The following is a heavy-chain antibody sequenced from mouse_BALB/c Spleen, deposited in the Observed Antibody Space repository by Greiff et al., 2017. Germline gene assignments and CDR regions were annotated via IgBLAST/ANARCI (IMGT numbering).Heavy chain of an antibody. D-gene: IGHD2-14*01. CDR3: AYYRYDGIDY. V-gene: IGHV14-3*02. Sequence: VQLQQSGAELVKPGASVKLSCTASGFNIKDTYMHWVKQRPEQGLEWIGRIDPANGNTKYDPKFQGKATITADTSSNTAYLQLSSLTSEDTAVYYCAYYRYDGIDYWGQGTTLTVAS. J-gene: IGHJ2*01. CDR1: GFNIKDTY. CDR2: IDPANGNT.